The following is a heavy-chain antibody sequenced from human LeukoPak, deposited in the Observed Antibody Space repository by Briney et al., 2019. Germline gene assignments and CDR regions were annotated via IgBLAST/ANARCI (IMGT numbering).Heavy chain of an antibody. CDR3: ARGLLYCGGDCYPGYFDY. CDR2: IYSGGST. D-gene: IGHD2-21*02. J-gene: IGHJ4*02. V-gene: IGHV3-53*04. Sequence: GGSLRLSCAASGFTVSSNYMSWVRQAPGKGLEWVSVIYSGGSTYYADSVKGRFTISRHNSKNTLYLQMNSLRAEDTAVYYCARGLLYCGGDCYPGYFDYWGQGTLVTVSS. CDR1: GFTVSSNY.